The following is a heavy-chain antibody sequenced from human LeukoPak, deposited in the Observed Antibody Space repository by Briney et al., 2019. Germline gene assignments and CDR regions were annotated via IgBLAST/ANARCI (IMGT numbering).Heavy chain of an antibody. CDR3: ARDWYV. CDR1: GFTFSSYG. V-gene: IGHV3-30*02. Sequence: GGSLRLSCAASGFTFSSYGMHWVRQAPGKGLEWVSFIRYDGSNEYYADSVRGRFTISRDNAKNSLYLQMNSLRAEDTAVYYCARDWYVWGKGTTVTISS. CDR2: IRYDGSNE. J-gene: IGHJ6*04.